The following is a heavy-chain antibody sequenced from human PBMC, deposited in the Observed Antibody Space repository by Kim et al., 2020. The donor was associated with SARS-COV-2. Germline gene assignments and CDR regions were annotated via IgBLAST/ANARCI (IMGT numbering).Heavy chain of an antibody. V-gene: IGHV3-74*01. Sequence: ESVKGRFTISRDNAKTTLYRQMNSLRAEDTAVYYCARGFYYGSGSYLFDYWGQGTLVTVSS. J-gene: IGHJ4*02. D-gene: IGHD3-10*01. CDR3: ARGFYYGSGSYLFDY.